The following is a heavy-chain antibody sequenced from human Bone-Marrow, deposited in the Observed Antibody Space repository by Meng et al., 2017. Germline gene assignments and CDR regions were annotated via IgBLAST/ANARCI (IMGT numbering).Heavy chain of an antibody. V-gene: IGHV4-31*01. CDR1: GGSISSGGYY. CDR2: IYYSGST. J-gene: IGHJ4*02. D-gene: IGHD6-13*01. Sequence: QVLRQESAPGLLKPSQTLSLTCTVSGGSISSGGYYWSWIRQHPGKGLEWIGYIYYSGSTYYNPSLKSLVTISVDTSKNQFSLKLSSVTAADTAVYYCARWAPSSRTFDYWGQGTLVTVSS. CDR3: ARWAPSSRTFDY.